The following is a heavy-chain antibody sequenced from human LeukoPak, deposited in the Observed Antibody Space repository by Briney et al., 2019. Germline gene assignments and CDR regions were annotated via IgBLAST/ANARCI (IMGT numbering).Heavy chain of an antibody. D-gene: IGHD6-19*01. J-gene: IGHJ1*01. CDR1: GGSISSYY. Sequence: SETLSLTCTVSGGSISSYYWSWIRQPPAKGLEWIGYISYSGSTNYFPSLKSRVTMSLDTSKNQLSLTLSSMTAADTAVYYCASASQWLFWGDWGQGTLVTVSS. CDR3: ASASQWLFWGD. V-gene: IGHV4-59*12. CDR2: ISYSGST.